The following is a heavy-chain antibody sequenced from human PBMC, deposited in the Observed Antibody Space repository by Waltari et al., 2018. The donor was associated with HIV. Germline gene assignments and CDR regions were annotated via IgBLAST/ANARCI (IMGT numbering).Heavy chain of an antibody. D-gene: IGHD3-10*01. J-gene: IGHJ6*02. CDR3: ARDQRVRGVIPYYYYGMDV. CDR2: ISYDGIQK. Sequence: QVQLVESGGGVVQPGRSLRLSCAASGFTFSSYAMHWVRHSPGKGLEWVAVISYDGIQKNCADSVKGRFTISRDNSKNTLYLQMNSLRAEDTAVYYCARDQRVRGVIPYYYYGMDVWGQGTTVTVSS. V-gene: IGHV3-30-3*01. CDR1: GFTFSSYA.